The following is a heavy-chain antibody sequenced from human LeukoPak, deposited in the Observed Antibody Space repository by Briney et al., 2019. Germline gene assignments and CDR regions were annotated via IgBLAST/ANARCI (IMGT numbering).Heavy chain of an antibody. CDR2: INRDESEK. V-gene: IGHV3-7*01. CDR3: ARERLLSAAGYFDH. J-gene: IGHJ4*02. CDR1: ESAFYDYW. Sequence: GSLRLSCVASESAFYDYWMAWVRQAPGRRLEWVANINRDESEKYYVDSVKGRFTISRDNAKNSLYLQMNSLTAEDTAVYYCARERLLSAAGYFDHWGQGALVTVSS. D-gene: IGHD6-25*01.